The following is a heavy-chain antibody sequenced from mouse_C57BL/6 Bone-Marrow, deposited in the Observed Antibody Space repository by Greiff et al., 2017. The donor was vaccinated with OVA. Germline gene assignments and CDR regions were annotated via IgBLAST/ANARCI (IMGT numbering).Heavy chain of an antibody. J-gene: IGHJ3*01. CDR1: GFSLTSYG. CDR3: ARRSNSWFAY. D-gene: IGHD2-5*01. Sequence: VQLQQSGPGLVQPSQSLSITCTVSGFSLTSYGVHWVRQSPGKGLEWLGVIWSGGSTDYNAAFISRLSISKDNSKSQVFFKMNSLQADDTAIYYCARRSNSWFAYRGQGTLVTVSA. CDR2: IWSGGST. V-gene: IGHV2-2*01.